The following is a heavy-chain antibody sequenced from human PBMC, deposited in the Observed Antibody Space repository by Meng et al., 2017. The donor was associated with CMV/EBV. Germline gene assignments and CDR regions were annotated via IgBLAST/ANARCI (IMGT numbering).Heavy chain of an antibody. CDR3: RLGHYSQD. CDR2: IKNDGSER. CDR1: GLPISNYW. J-gene: IGHJ4*02. D-gene: IGHD4-17*01. Sequence: VEAGGGLVRPGGSLRLSCAASGLPISNYWMSWVRQAPGKGLEWVANIKNDGSERYYVDSVKGRFSISRDNADNSLYLQMNNLRAEDTAVYYCRLGHYSQDWGQGTLVTVSS. V-gene: IGHV3-7*02.